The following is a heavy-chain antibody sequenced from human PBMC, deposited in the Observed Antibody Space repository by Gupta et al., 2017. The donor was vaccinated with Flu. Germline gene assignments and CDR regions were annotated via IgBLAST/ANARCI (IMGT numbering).Heavy chain of an antibody. J-gene: IGHJ4*02. CDR2: IKDKGNSYAT. CDR1: GFTFSDHY. V-gene: IGHV3-72*01. CDR3: ARAYSSAYHSPGY. D-gene: IGHD6-19*01. Sequence: EVQLVESGGDLVQPGGSLRLSCAASGFTFSDHYMDWVRQAPGKGLEWVGRIKDKGNSYATQYAAPVKGRFTISRDDSKNSLYLQMNSLKSEDTAVYYCARAYSSAYHSPGYWGQGALVTVSS.